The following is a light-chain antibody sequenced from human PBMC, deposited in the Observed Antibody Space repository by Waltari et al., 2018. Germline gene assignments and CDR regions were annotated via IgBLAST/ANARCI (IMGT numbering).Light chain of an antibody. Sequence: QSALTQPASVSGSPGQSITISRTGTSSAVGGNNLVSWYQQHPGKAPKLMIYEGSKRPSGVSNRFSGSKSGNTASLTISGLQAEDEADYYCCSYAGSSTYVFGTGTKVTVL. J-gene: IGLJ1*01. CDR3: CSYAGSSTYV. V-gene: IGLV2-23*01. CDR2: EGS. CDR1: SSAVGGNNL.